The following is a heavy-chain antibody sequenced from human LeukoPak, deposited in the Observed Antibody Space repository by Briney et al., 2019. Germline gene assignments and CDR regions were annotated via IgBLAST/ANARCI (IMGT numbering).Heavy chain of an antibody. CDR2: IYYSGST. J-gene: IGHJ6*02. CDR1: GGSISSYY. Sequence: ETLSLTCTVSGGSISSYYWSWIRQPPGKGLEWIGYIYYSGSTNYNPSLKSRVTISVDTSKNQFSLKLSSVTAADTAVYYCAREVYDSSGIRHYYYGMDVWGQGTTVTVSS. D-gene: IGHD3-22*01. V-gene: IGHV4-59*12. CDR3: AREVYDSSGIRHYYYGMDV.